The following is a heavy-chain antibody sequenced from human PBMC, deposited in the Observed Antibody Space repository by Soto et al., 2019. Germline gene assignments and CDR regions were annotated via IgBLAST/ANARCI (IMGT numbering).Heavy chain of an antibody. Sequence: EVQLVESGGDLVQPGGSLRLSCATSGFNFSTYWVHWVRRAPGKGVVWVSRINSDGTITDYADSVKGRFTISRDNAKKTLYLQMNSLRAEDTAVYYCTRDGGGRYYGGFDNWGQGTLVTVSS. CDR1: GFNFSTYW. J-gene: IGHJ4*02. V-gene: IGHV3-74*01. CDR2: INSDGTIT. CDR3: TRDGGGRYYGGFDN. D-gene: IGHD1-26*01.